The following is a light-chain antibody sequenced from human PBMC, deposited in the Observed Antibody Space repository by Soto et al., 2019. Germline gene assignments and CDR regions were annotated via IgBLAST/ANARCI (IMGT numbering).Light chain of an antibody. CDR1: QSVSSY. Sequence: EIVLTQSPATLSLSPGERSTLSCGASQSVSSYLAWYQQKPGQAPRLLIYDASNRATGIPARFSGSGSGTDFTLTISSLEPEDFAVYYCQQRSNWPITFGQGTQLEIK. CDR3: QQRSNWPIT. V-gene: IGKV3-11*01. J-gene: IGKJ5*01. CDR2: DAS.